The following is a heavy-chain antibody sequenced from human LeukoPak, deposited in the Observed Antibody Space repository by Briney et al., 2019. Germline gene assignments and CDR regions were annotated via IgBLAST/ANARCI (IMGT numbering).Heavy chain of an antibody. CDR1: GYTFTGYY. J-gene: IGHJ6*03. D-gene: IGHD3-10*01. CDR3: ARYYGSGSYYKHPPYYYYYMDV. CDR2: INPNSGGT. V-gene: IGHV1-2*02. Sequence: ASVKVSCKASGYTFTGYYMHWVRQAPGQGLEWMGWINPNSGGTNYAQKFQGRVTMTRDTSISTAYMELSRLRSDDTAAYYCARYYGSGSYYKHPPYYYYYMDVWGKGTTVTVSS.